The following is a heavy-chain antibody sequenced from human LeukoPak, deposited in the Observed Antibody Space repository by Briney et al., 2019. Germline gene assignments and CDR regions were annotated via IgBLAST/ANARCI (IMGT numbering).Heavy chain of an antibody. D-gene: IGHD6-19*01. CDR1: GGSINNYY. CDR2: IHYTGST. Sequence: SETLSLTCTVSGGSINNYYWSWIRQSPGKGLEWIGYIHYTGSTNYNPSLKSRVTISVDTSKNQFSLKVGSVTAADTAVYYCARWVAGRNYFDYWGQGTLVTVSS. J-gene: IGHJ4*02. CDR3: ARWVAGRNYFDY. V-gene: IGHV4-59*01.